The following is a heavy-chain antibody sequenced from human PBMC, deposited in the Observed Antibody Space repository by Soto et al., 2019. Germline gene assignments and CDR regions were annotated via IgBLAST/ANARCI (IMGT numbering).Heavy chain of an antibody. J-gene: IGHJ3*02. CDR2: INPSGGST. D-gene: IGHD3-22*01. V-gene: IGHV1-46*01. CDR1: GYTFTSYY. Sequence: QVQLVQSGAEVKKPGASVKVSCKASGYTFTSYYMHWVRQAPGQGLEWMGIINPSGGSTSYAQKFQGRVTMTRDTSTSTDYMELSSLRSEDTAVYYCARGGGITMMGYAFDIWGQGTMVTVSS. CDR3: ARGGGITMMGYAFDI.